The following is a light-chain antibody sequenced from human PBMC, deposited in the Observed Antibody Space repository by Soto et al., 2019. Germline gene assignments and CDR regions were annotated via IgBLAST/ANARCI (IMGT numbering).Light chain of an antibody. CDR2: DVS. J-gene: IGLJ1*01. CDR3: SSYTSSTSYV. V-gene: IGLV2-14*03. Sequence: QSALTQPASVSGSPGQSITISCTGTSSDVGGYNYVSWYQQHPGKAPKLVIYDVSNRPSGVSNRFSGSKSGDTASLTTSGLQAEDEAVYYCSSYTSSTSYVFGTGTKVTVL. CDR1: SSDVGGYNY.